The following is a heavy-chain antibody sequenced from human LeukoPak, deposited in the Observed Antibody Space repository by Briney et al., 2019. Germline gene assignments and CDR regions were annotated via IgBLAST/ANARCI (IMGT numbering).Heavy chain of an antibody. CDR2: ISYDGNNE. J-gene: IGHJ4*02. CDR3: AREDLHYCSGGSCSPDY. Sequence: GGSLRLSCAASGFTFSSFGMHWVRQAPGKGLEWVALISYDGNNEYYADSVKGRFTISRDNSKNTLYLQMNSLRAKDTAVYYCAREDLHYCSGGSCSPDYWGRGTLVTVSS. D-gene: IGHD2-15*01. CDR1: GFTFSSFG. V-gene: IGHV3-30*03.